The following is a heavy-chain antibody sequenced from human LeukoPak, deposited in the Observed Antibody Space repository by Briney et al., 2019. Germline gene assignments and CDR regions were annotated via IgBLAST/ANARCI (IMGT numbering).Heavy chain of an antibody. Sequence: GGSLRLSCGASGFTFSSYAMSWVRQAPGKGLEWVSSIRGSGGSTYYAESVKGRFTISRDNSKNTLFLQMNSLRAEDTAVYYCTREAVTTFDYWGQGTLVTVSS. CDR2: IRGSGGST. CDR1: GFTFSSYA. CDR3: TREAVTTFDY. D-gene: IGHD4-17*01. J-gene: IGHJ4*02. V-gene: IGHV3-23*01.